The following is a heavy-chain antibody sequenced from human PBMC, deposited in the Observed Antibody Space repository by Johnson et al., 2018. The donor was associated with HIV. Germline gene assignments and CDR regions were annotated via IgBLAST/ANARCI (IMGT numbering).Heavy chain of an antibody. CDR2: ISHDGSNK. CDR1: GFTVSSNY. Sequence: QVQLVESGGGLVQPGGSLRLSCAASGFTVSSNYMSWVRQAPGKGLEWVAVISHDGSNKYYADSVKGRFTISRDNSKNTLYLQMNSLRAEDTAVYYCAKDGPSGSHDAFDIWGQGTMVTVSS. D-gene: IGHD3-22*01. CDR3: AKDGPSGSHDAFDI. J-gene: IGHJ3*02. V-gene: IGHV3-30*18.